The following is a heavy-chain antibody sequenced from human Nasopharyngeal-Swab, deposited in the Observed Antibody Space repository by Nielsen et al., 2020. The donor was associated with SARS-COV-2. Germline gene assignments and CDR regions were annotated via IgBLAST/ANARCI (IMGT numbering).Heavy chain of an antibody. CDR1: GFTFSSYS. CDR2: INSSSSYI. Sequence: GESLKISCAASGFTFSSYSMNWVRQAPGKGLEWVSSINSSSSYIYYADSVKGRFTISRDNAKNSLYLQMNSLRAEDTAVYYCARDRTNDYYYYMDVWGKGTTVTVSS. CDR3: ARDRTNDYYYYMDV. V-gene: IGHV3-21*01. D-gene: IGHD1-1*01. J-gene: IGHJ6*03.